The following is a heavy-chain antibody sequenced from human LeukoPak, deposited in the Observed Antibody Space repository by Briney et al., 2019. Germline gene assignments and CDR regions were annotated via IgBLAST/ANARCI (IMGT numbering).Heavy chain of an antibody. V-gene: IGHV3-7*03. J-gene: IGHJ3*02. CDR1: GFTFSNHW. D-gene: IGHD3-22*01. CDR3: ARGFGDYYDSSDQSAFDI. CDR2: IKKDGSER. Sequence: PGGSLRLSCAASGFTFSNHWMSWVRQAPGKGLEWVADIKKDGSERNQVDSVTISRDNTKNSLYLQMNSLRSEDTAVYYCARGFGDYYDSSDQSAFDIWGQGTMDTVSS.